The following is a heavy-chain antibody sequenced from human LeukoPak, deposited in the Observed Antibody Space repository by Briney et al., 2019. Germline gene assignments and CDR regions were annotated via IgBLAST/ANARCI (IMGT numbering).Heavy chain of an antibody. Sequence: GASVKVSCKASGYSFTSYYMHWVRQAPGQGLEWMGITNPSGGSTSYAQKFQGRVTMTRDMSTSTVYMELSSLRSEDTAVYYCARDPNYDFWSGYWYYFDYWGQGTLVTVSS. J-gene: IGHJ4*02. CDR2: TNPSGGST. V-gene: IGHV1-46*01. CDR1: GYSFTSYY. CDR3: ARDPNYDFWSGYWYYFDY. D-gene: IGHD3-3*01.